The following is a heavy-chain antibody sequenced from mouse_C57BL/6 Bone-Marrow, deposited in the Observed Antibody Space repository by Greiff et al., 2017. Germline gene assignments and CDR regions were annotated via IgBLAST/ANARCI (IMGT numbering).Heavy chain of an antibody. J-gene: IGHJ3*01. Sequence: EVQVVESGGDLVKPGGSLKLSCAASGFTFSSYGMSWVRQTPDKRLEWVATISSGGSYTYYPDSVKGRFTISRDNAKNTLYLQMSSLKSEDTAMYYCARQPYWGQGTLVTDSA. CDR1: GFTFSSYG. CDR2: ISSGGSYT. V-gene: IGHV5-6*01. CDR3: ARQPY.